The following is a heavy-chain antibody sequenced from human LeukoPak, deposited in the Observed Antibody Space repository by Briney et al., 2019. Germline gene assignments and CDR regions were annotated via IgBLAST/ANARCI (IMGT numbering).Heavy chain of an antibody. CDR2: ISYDGSNK. V-gene: IGHV3-30-3*01. J-gene: IGHJ4*02. CDR1: GFTFSSYA. D-gene: IGHD6-19*01. CDR3: ARDGSSGCTWYFDY. Sequence: LAGGSLRLSCAASGFTFSSYAMHWVRQAPGKGLEWVAVISYDGSNKYYADSVKGRFTISRDNSKNTLYLQMNSLRAEDTAVYYCARDGSSGCTWYFDYWGQGTLVTVSS.